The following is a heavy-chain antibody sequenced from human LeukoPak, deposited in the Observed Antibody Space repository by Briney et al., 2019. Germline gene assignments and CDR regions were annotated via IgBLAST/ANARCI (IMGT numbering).Heavy chain of an antibody. D-gene: IGHD2-21*01. Sequence: ASVKVSCKASRGTFTSYAISWVRQAPGQGLEWMGGIIPIFGTANYAQKFQGRVTITTDESTSTAYMERSSLRSDDTAVYYCARGMYSPFDPWGQGTLVTVSS. V-gene: IGHV1-69*05. CDR1: RGTFTSYA. CDR2: IIPIFGTA. CDR3: ARGMYSPFDP. J-gene: IGHJ5*02.